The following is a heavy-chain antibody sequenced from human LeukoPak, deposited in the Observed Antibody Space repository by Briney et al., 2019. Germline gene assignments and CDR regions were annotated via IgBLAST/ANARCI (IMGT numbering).Heavy chain of an antibody. CDR1: GGTFSSYA. Sequence: ASVKVSCKASGGTFSSYAISWVRQAPGQGLEWMGRIIPILGIANYAQKFQGRVTITADKSTSTAYMELSSLRSEDTAVYYCATDRLYYDILTGYRVFDYWGQGTLVTVSS. J-gene: IGHJ4*02. D-gene: IGHD3-9*01. CDR3: ATDRLYYDILTGYRVFDY. CDR2: IIPILGIA. V-gene: IGHV1-69*04.